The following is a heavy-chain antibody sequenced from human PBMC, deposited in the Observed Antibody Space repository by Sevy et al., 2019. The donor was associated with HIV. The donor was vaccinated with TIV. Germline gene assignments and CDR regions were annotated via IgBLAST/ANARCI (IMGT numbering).Heavy chain of an antibody. J-gene: IGHJ4*02. D-gene: IGHD3-16*01. CDR1: GFDVNTGF. CDR2: IYKSGNT. V-gene: IGHV3-53*01. Sequence: GGSLRLSCAVSGFDVNTGFMSWVRQAPGKGLEWVSVIYKSGNTYYVDSVMGRFTMSRDSGRNTLYLQMTHLRVEDTAMYYCVRSPGGPLNQWGQGTRVTVSS. CDR3: VRSPGGPLNQ.